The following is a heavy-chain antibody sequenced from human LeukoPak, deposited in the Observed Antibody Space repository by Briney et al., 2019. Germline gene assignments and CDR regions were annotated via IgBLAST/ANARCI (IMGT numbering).Heavy chain of an antibody. CDR3: ARVRIVGPNSPYNYYMDV. V-gene: IGHV3-48*04. CDR2: ISSSSSTI. J-gene: IGHJ6*03. D-gene: IGHD1-26*01. Sequence: GGSLRLSCAASGFTFSSYGMHWVRQAPGKGLEWVSYISSSSSTIYYADSVKGRFTISRDNAKNSLYLQMNSLRAEDTAVYYCARVRIVGPNSPYNYYMDVWGKGTTIIVSS. CDR1: GFTFSSYG.